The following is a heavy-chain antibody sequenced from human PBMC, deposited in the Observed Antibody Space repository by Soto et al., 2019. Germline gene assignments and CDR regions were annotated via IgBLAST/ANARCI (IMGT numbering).Heavy chain of an antibody. CDR3: AHTRAIVVIVAEDEYFQH. D-gene: IGHD3-22*01. CDR2: IYWDDDK. V-gene: IGHV2-5*02. J-gene: IGHJ1*01. CDR1: GFSLSTSGVG. Sequence: QITLKESGPTLVKPTQTLTLTCTFSGFSLSTSGVGVGWIRQPPGKGLEWLALIYWDDDKRYSPSLKSRLTITNDTSKNQVVLTMTIVDPAATATYYCAHTRAIVVIVAEDEYFQHWGQGTLVTVSS.